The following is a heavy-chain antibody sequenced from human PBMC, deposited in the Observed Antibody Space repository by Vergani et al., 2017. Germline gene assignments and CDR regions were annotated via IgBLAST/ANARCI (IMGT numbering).Heavy chain of an antibody. CDR2: IIPIFGTA. D-gene: IGHD3-9*01. J-gene: IGHJ6*02. CDR1: GGTFSSYA. Sequence: QVQLVQSGAEVKKPGSSVKVSCKASGGTFSSYAISWVRQAPGQGLEWMGGIIPIFGTANYAQKFQGRVTITADESTSTAYMELSSLRSEDTAVYYCARGDTYDILTGYYKGYYYGMDVWGQGTTVTVSS. V-gene: IGHV1-69*12. CDR3: ARGDTYDILTGYYKGYYYGMDV.